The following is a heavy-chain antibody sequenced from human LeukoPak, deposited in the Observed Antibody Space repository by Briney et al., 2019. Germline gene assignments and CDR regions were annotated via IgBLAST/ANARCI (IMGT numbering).Heavy chain of an antibody. CDR3: ARGYSGYDYGYFDY. V-gene: IGHV1-69*04. CDR1: GGTFSSYA. CDR2: IIPIFGIA. D-gene: IGHD5-12*01. Sequence: SVKVSCKASGGTFSSYAISWVRQAPGQGLEWMGRIIPIFGIANYAQKFQGRVTTTADKSTSTAYMELSSLRSEDTAVYYCARGYSGYDYGYFDYWGQGTLVTVSS. J-gene: IGHJ4*02.